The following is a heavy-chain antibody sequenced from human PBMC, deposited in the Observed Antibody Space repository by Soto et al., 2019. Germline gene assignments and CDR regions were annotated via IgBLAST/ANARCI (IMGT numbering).Heavy chain of an antibody. CDR1: GVTFNNHA. V-gene: IGHV1-69*06. Sequence: SVKVSCKASGVTFNNHAISWVRQVPGQGLEWIGGITPIFGTANYAQKFQGRVTIIADRFTTTGYMELRSLTSEDTAVYFCARGDDFDYYYGVDVWGQGTTVTVSS. J-gene: IGHJ6*02. D-gene: IGHD3-16*01. CDR2: ITPIFGTA. CDR3: ARGDDFDYYYGVDV.